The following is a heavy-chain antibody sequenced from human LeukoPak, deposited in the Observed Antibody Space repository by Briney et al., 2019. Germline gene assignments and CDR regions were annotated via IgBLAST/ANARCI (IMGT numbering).Heavy chain of an antibody. CDR2: IYTSGST. Sequence: RSETLSLTCTVSGGSISSYYWSWIRQPAGKGLEWIGRIYTSGSTNYNPSLKSRVTMSVDTSKNQFSLKLSSMTAADTAVYYCARSSDYYDTMDVWGQGTTVTVSS. V-gene: IGHV4-4*07. CDR1: GGSISSYY. J-gene: IGHJ6*02. CDR3: ARSSDYYDTMDV. D-gene: IGHD3-22*01.